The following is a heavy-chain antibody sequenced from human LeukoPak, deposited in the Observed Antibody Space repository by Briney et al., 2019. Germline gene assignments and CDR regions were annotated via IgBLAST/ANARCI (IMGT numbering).Heavy chain of an antibody. D-gene: IGHD2-2*01. Sequence: SETLSLTCTVSGGSISSSSDYWGWIRQAPGKGLEWIGSIYYHENTYYNSSLKSRVTISVDTSKSQFSLTLSSVTAADTAVYYCARVARCTSCFDVDYWGQGTLVTVSS. CDR2: IYYHENT. J-gene: IGHJ4*02. CDR1: GGSISSSSDY. CDR3: ARVARCTSCFDVDY. V-gene: IGHV4-39*01.